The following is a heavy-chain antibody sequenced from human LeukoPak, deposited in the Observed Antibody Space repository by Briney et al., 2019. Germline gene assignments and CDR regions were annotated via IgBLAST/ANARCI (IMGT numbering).Heavy chain of an antibody. CDR2: ISGSGGTA. CDR3: AKKGYYDGSGYYMYYFDH. Sequence: GGSLRLSCAASGFTFSSYSMNWVRQAPGKGLEWVSAISGSGGTAYYADSVKGRFTISRDNSKNTLYLQMNSLRAEDTAVYYCAKKGYYDGSGYYMYYFDHWGQGTLVTVSS. J-gene: IGHJ4*02. CDR1: GFTFSSYS. D-gene: IGHD3-22*01. V-gene: IGHV3-23*01.